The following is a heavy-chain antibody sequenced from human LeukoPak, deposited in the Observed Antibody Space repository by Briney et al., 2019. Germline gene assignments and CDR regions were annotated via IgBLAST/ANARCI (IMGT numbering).Heavy chain of an antibody. CDR3: ARASTVTTFDYYYMDV. CDR2: INPSGGST. CDR1: GYTFTGYY. J-gene: IGHJ6*03. D-gene: IGHD4-17*01. Sequence: ASGKVSCKASGYTFTGYYMHWVRQAPGQGLEWMGIINPSGGSTSYAQKFQGRVTMTRDMSTSTVYMELSSLRSEDTAVYYCARASTVTTFDYYYMDVWGKGTTVTVSS. V-gene: IGHV1-46*01.